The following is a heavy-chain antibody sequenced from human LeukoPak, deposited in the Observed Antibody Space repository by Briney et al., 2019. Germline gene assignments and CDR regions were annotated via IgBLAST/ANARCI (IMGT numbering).Heavy chain of an antibody. CDR2: ISYDGNNK. J-gene: IGHJ4*02. V-gene: IGHV3-30-3*01. D-gene: IGHD6-6*01. Sequence: PGRSLRLSCAASGFTFSSYVMHWVRQAPGKGLEWVAVISYDGNNKYYADSVKGRFPISRDNSKYTLYLQMNSLRAEDTAVYYCARGDLDIAARSRGFDYWGQGTLVTVSS. CDR3: ARGDLDIAARSRGFDY. CDR1: GFTFSSYV.